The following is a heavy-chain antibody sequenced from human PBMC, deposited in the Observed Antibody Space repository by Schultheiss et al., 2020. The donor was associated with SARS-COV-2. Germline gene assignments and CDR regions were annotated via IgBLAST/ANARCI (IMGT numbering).Heavy chain of an antibody. V-gene: IGHV4-34*01. CDR2: INQSGGT. D-gene: IGHD2-21*01. CDR1: GGSFSGYY. CDR3: ARGRHLVARRPHTNDY. Sequence: SETLSLTCAVYGGSFSGYYWSWIRQPPGKGLEWIGEINQSGGTDYNASLKSRVTMSADTSKSHFYLKLSSVTAADTAVYYCARGRHLVARRPHTNDYWGQGTLVTVSS. J-gene: IGHJ4*02.